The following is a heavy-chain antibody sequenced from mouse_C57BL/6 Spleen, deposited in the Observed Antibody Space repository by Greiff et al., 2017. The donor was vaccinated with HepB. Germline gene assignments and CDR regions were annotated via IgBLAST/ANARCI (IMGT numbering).Heavy chain of an antibody. D-gene: IGHD1-1*01. Sequence: SGPELVKPGASVKISCKASGYAFSSSWMNWVKQRPGKGLEWIGRIYPGDGDTNYNGKFKGKATLTADKSSSTAYMQLSSLTSEDSAVYFCARDYGYYFDYWGQGTTLTVSS. J-gene: IGHJ2*01. CDR3: ARDYGYYFDY. V-gene: IGHV1-82*01. CDR2: IYPGDGDT. CDR1: GYAFSSSW.